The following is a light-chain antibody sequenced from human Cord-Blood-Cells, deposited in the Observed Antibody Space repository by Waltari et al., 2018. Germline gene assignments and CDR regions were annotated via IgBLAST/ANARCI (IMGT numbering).Light chain of an antibody. CDR2: EVS. V-gene: IGLV2-8*01. J-gene: IGLJ1*01. CDR3: SSYAGSNNYV. CDR1: RRDVGGYNY. Sequence: QSALTPPPSAPGSPGQSVPTSCTGTRRDVGGYNYVSCYQQPPGKAPNLMISEVSKRPSGVPYRFSGSKSGNTAALTVSGLQAEDEADYYCSSYAGSNNYVFGTGTKVTVL.